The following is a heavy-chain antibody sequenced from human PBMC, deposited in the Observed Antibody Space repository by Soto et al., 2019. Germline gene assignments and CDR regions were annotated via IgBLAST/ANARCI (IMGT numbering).Heavy chain of an antibody. J-gene: IGHJ5*02. D-gene: IGHD6-19*01. Sequence: RASVKVSCKASGNTFIAYYIHWVRQAPGQGLEWMRWINPTSGGIVYAQKFQGGVTMTRDTSISTVYMELSSLRSDDTAVYYCALWGYHSLGYSSVSAFDPWGQGTLVTVSS. V-gene: IGHV1-2*02. CDR3: ALWGYHSLGYSSVSAFDP. CDR1: GNTFIAYY. CDR2: INPTSGGI.